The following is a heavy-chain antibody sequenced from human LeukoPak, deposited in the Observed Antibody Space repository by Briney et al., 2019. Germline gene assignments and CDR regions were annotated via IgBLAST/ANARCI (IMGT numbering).Heavy chain of an antibody. V-gene: IGHV1-69*06. Sequence: GASVKVSCKASGGTFSSYAISWVRQAPGQGLEWMGGIIPIFGTANYAQKFQGRVTITADKSTSTAYMELSSLRSEDTAVYYCAAGGAGITMTNWGQGTLVTVSS. CDR2: IIPIFGTA. D-gene: IGHD3-22*01. CDR1: GGTFSSYA. CDR3: AAGGAGITMTN. J-gene: IGHJ4*02.